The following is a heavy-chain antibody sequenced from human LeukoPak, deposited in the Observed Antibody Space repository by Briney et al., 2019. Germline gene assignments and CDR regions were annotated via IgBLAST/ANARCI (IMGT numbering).Heavy chain of an antibody. V-gene: IGHV3-21*01. D-gene: IGHD2-2*01. Sequence: GSLRLSCAASGFTFSSYSMNWVRQAPGKGLEWVSSISSSSSYIYYADSVKGRFTISRDNAKNSLYLQMNSLRAEDTAVYYCAREWLPAASLDVWGQGTTVTVSS. CDR3: AREWLPAASLDV. CDR2: ISSSSSYI. CDR1: GFTFSSYS. J-gene: IGHJ6*02.